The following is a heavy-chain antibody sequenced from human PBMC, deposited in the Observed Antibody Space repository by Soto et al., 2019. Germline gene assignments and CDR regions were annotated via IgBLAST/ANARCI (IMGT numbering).Heavy chain of an antibody. Sequence: SETLSLTCTVSGGSISSYYWSWIRQPPGKGLEWIGYIYYSGSTDYNPSLKSRVTISVDTSKNQFSLKLSSLTAADTAVYYCAREVAAFDYWGQGTLVTVSS. J-gene: IGHJ4*02. CDR1: GGSISSYY. CDR3: AREVAAFDY. D-gene: IGHD6-19*01. CDR2: IYYSGST. V-gene: IGHV4-59*01.